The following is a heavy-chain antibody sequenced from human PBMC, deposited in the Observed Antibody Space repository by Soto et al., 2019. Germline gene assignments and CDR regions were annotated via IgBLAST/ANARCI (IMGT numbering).Heavy chain of an antibody. D-gene: IGHD4-4*01. Sequence: QVQLVQSGAEVQKPGSSVTVSCKASGGTFSSYAISWVRQAPGQGLAWMGRIIPFIGTANYAQKCQGRVTITADESTSTADMELTSLRAEDTAVYYCARVVMTTVPASYFYGMDVWGQGTTVTVSS. CDR1: GGTFSSYA. CDR3: ARVVMTTVPASYFYGMDV. J-gene: IGHJ6*02. CDR2: IIPFIGTA. V-gene: IGHV1-69*18.